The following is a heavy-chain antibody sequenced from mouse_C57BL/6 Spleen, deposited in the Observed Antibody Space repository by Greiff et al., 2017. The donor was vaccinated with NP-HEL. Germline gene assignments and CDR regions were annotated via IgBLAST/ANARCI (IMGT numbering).Heavy chain of an antibody. V-gene: IGHV1-52*01. D-gene: IGHD1-1*01. Sequence: VQLQQPGAELVRPGSSVKLSCKASGYTFTSYWMHWVKQRPIQGLEWIGNIDPSDSETHYNQKFKDKATLTVDKSSSTAYMQLSSLTSEDSAVDYCARGSGSSPWFAYWGQGTLVTVSA. J-gene: IGHJ3*01. CDR1: GYTFTSYW. CDR2: IDPSDSET. CDR3: ARGSGSSPWFAY.